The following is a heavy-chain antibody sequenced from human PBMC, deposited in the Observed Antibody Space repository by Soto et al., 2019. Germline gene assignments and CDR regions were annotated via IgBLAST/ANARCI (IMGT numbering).Heavy chain of an antibody. CDR2: IYYSGRT. CDR1: GGSISTYY. CDR3: ARGRGYSGQRRGWFDP. J-gene: IGHJ5*02. D-gene: IGHD5-12*01. V-gene: IGHV4-59*01. Sequence: QLQLQESGPGLVKPSETLSLTCTVSGGSISTYYWNWIRQPPGKGLEWIGDIYYSGRTNYNPSLKRRVAISVDMSKNQFALNLSSVTPADTAVYYCARGRGYSGQRRGWFDPWGQGTLVTVSS.